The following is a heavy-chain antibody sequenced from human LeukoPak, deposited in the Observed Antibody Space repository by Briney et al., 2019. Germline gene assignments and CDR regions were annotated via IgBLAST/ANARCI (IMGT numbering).Heavy chain of an antibody. V-gene: IGHV3-21*01. CDR3: ARDNVVVTAIHSHYYFDY. CDR1: GFTFSSYS. CDR2: ISSSSSYI. J-gene: IGHJ4*02. D-gene: IGHD2-21*02. Sequence: GGSLRLSCAASGFTFSSYSMNWVRQAPGKGLEWVSSISSSSSYIYYADSVKGRFTIYRDNAKNSLYLQMNSLRAEDTAVYYCARDNVVVTAIHSHYYFDYWGQGTLVTVSS.